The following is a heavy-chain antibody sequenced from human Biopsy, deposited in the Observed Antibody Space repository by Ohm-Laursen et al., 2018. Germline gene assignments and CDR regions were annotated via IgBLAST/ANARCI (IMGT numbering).Heavy chain of an antibody. J-gene: IGHJ5*02. Sequence: SSVKVSCKASGYILTDYYVHWVRQAPGPGLEWLGWIDTINGGARYAQKFQGRVTMTRDTSISTAYMELSRLTSDDPAVYYCARERDPWGQGTLVTVSS. V-gene: IGHV1-2*02. CDR3: ARERDP. CDR2: IDTINGGA. CDR1: GYILTDYY.